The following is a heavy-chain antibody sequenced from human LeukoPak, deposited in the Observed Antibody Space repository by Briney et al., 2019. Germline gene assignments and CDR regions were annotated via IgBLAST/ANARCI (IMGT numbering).Heavy chain of an antibody. CDR2: IRYDGSKK. D-gene: IGHD3-3*01. J-gene: IGHJ3*02. CDR1: GFTFSNYG. Sequence: PGGSLRLSCAASGFTFSNYGMHWVRQAPGKGLEWVAFIRYDGSKKYYADSVKGRFTISRDNAKNSLYLQMNSLRAEDTAVYYCARAGDFWSGSRAFDIWGQGTMVTVSS. V-gene: IGHV3-30*02. CDR3: ARAGDFWSGSRAFDI.